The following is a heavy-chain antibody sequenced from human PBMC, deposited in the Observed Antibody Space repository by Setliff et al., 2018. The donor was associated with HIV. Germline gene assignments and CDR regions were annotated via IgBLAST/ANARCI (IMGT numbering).Heavy chain of an antibody. D-gene: IGHD1-26*01. Sequence: ASVKVSCKASGYTFTSYAMHWVRQAPGQRLEWMGWINAGNGNTKYSQKFQGRITITRDISASTAYMELSSLRSEDTAVYYCAGTPEGEAVFDYWGQGTLVTVSS. CDR2: INAGNGNT. J-gene: IGHJ4*02. CDR3: AGTPEGEAVFDY. V-gene: IGHV1-3*01. CDR1: GYTFTSYA.